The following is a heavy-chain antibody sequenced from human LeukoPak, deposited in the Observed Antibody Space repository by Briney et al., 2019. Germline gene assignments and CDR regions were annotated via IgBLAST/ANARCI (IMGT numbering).Heavy chain of an antibody. D-gene: IGHD2-2*01. CDR2: ISYDGSNK. V-gene: IGHV3-30-3*01. Sequence: GGSLRLSCAASGFTFSSYAMHWVRQAPGKGLEWVAVISYDGSNKYYADSVKGRFTISRDNSKNTLYLQMNSLRAEDTAVYYCARAGCSSTSCPGDWFDPWGQGTLVTVSS. CDR3: ARAGCSSTSCPGDWFDP. J-gene: IGHJ5*02. CDR1: GFTFSSYA.